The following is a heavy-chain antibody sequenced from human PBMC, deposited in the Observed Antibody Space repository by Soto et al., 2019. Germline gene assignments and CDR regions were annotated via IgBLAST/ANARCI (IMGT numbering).Heavy chain of an antibody. CDR1: GFTFSDHY. D-gene: IGHD2-2*01. J-gene: IGHJ5*02. Sequence: EVQLVESGGGLVQPGGSLRLSCAASGFTFSDHYMDWVRQAPGKGLEWVGRIRNKPNSYTTQYAASVKGRFTISRDDSKNSLFLQMNSLKTEDAAVYYCARETSWFDPWGQGTLVTVSS. CDR3: ARETSWFDP. V-gene: IGHV3-72*01. CDR2: IRNKPNSYTT.